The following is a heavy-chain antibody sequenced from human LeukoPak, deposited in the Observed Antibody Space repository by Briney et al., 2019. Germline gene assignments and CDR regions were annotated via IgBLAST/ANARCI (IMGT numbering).Heavy chain of an antibody. CDR3: ARDSAARGRSLDY. Sequence: GRSLRLSCAAPGFTFSSYGMRWVGQAPGKGLEGVAVIWYDGSNKYYADSVKGRFTSSRDNSKNTLYLQMNSLRAEDTAVYYCARDSAARGRSLDYWGQGTLVTVSS. CDR1: GFTFSSYG. D-gene: IGHD6-6*01. V-gene: IGHV3-33*01. J-gene: IGHJ4*02. CDR2: IWYDGSNK.